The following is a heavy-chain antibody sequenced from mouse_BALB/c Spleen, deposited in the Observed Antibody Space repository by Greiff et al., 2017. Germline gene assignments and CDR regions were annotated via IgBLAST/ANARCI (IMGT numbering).Heavy chain of an antibody. CDR1: GFTFSSYT. V-gene: IGHV5-6-4*01. CDR2: ISSGGSYT. Sequence: DVKLVESGGGLVKPGGSLKLSCAASGFTFSSYTMSWVRQTPEKRLEWVATISSGGSYTYYPDSVKGRFTISRDNAKNTLYLQMSSLKSEDTAMYYCTRDRDGYAAMDYWGQGTSVTVSS. J-gene: IGHJ4*01. CDR3: TRDRDGYAAMDY. D-gene: IGHD2-2*01.